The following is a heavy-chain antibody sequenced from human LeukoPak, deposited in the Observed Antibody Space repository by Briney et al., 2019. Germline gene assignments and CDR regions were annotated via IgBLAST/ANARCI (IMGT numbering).Heavy chain of an antibody. CDR2: INWNGDNT. J-gene: IGHJ4*02. V-gene: IGHV3-20*04. CDR3: AREVPLDYGDFSYFDY. D-gene: IGHD4-17*01. Sequence: GGSLRLSCAASGFTFDDSGMSWVRQAPGKGLEWVSGINWNGDNTGYADSVKGRFTISRDNAKNSLYLQMNSLRAEDTALYYCAREVPLDYGDFSYFDYWGQGTPVTVSS. CDR1: GFTFDDSG.